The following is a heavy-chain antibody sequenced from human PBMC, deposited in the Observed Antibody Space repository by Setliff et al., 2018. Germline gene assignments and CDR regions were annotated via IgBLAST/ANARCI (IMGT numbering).Heavy chain of an antibody. CDR2: ITPNSGGT. J-gene: IGHJ4*02. CDR3: ARVGVPSGYWYYLDY. D-gene: IGHD3-22*01. CDR1: GYIFAGYY. V-gene: IGHV1-2*02. Sequence: GASVKVSCKASGYIFAGYYMHWVRQTPGQGLEWMGWITPNSGGTNYAQKFKGRVTMTRDTSITTVHMELRRLTSDDTAIYYCARVGVPSGYWYYLDYWGQGTQVTVSS.